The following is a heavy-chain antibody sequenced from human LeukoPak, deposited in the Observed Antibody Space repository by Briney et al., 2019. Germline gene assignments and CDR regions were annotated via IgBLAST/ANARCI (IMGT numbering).Heavy chain of an antibody. D-gene: IGHD4-17*01. V-gene: IGHV3-23*01. CDR2: ISGSGGST. CDR1: GFTFISYA. CDR3: AKGHGDFLPYDY. Sequence: GGSLRLSCAASGFTFISYAMSWVRQAPGKGLEWVSAISGSGGSTYYADSVKDRFTISRDNSKNTLYLQMNSLRAEDTAVYYCAKGHGDFLPYDYWGQGTLVTVSS. J-gene: IGHJ4*02.